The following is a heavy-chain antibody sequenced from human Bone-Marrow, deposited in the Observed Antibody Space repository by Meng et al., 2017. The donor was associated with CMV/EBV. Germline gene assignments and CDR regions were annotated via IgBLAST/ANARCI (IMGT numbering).Heavy chain of an antibody. Sequence: GESLKISCAASGFTFSSYWMHWVRQAPGKGLVWVSRINSDGSSTSYADSVKGRFTNSRDNAKNTLYLQINSPRAEDTAVYYCARVGVGYRYGYDYWGQGPLVTGSS. CDR1: GFTFSSYW. V-gene: IGHV3-74*01. CDR3: ARVGVGYRYGYDY. D-gene: IGHD5-18*01. J-gene: IGHJ4*02. CDR2: INSDGSST.